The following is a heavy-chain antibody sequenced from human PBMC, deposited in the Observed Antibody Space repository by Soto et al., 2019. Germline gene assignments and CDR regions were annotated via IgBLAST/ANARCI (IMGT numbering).Heavy chain of an antibody. D-gene: IGHD7-27*01. CDR2: MNPYNGDT. CDR1: GYTFTTYD. Sequence: QVQLVQSGAEVKKPGASVKVSCKASGYTFTTYDVNWMRQATGQGPEWLGWMNPYNGDTGYAQKFQGKLTLTRDTSMNTAYLELSSLTYEDTAVYYCARNRRETGDFDYWGQGTLVTVSS. V-gene: IGHV1-8*02. CDR3: ARNRRETGDFDY. J-gene: IGHJ4*02.